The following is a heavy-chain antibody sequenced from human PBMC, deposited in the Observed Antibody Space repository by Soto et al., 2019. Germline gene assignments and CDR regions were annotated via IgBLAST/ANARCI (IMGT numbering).Heavy chain of an antibody. CDR2: ISGSGGST. J-gene: IGHJ5*02. D-gene: IGHD2-21*02. Sequence: GESLRLSCAASGFAFSSYTMNWVRQAPGKGLEWVSSISGSGGSTYYADSVKGRFIISRDNPENTVYLQMNTLRVEDTAVDYCAKDLSGGDCPWGQGTLVTVSS. CDR3: AKDLSGGDCP. CDR1: GFAFSSYT. V-gene: IGHV3-23*01.